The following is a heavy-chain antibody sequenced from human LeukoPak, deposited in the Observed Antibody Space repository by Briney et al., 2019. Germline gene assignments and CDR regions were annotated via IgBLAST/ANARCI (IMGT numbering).Heavy chain of an antibody. CDR2: INQDGSQI. J-gene: IGHJ4*02. Sequence: GGSLRLSCAASGFTFSSSYMNWVRQIPGKGLEWVANINQDGSQIYHVDSVNGRFTISRDNDKNSLYLQMNSLRAEDTAVYYCAKGLYMGGQGTLVTVSS. CDR1: GFTFSSSY. V-gene: IGHV3-7*04. D-gene: IGHD2-2*02. CDR3: AKGLYM.